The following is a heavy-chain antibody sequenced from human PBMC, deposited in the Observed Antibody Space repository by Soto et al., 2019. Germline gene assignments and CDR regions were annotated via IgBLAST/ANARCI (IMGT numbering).Heavy chain of an antibody. CDR3: ARVVETAAVPLDY. V-gene: IGHV1-2*02. D-gene: IGHD5-18*01. CDR2: VNPKSGAT. Sequence: QVQLVQSGAEVKKPGASVKVSCKASGYNFIGYYIHWVRQAPGQRLEWMGWVNPKSGATHYTQTFQGRVTMTGDTSITTAYMELSWLTSDDTAVYYCARVVETAAVPLDYWGQGTLVTVSS. J-gene: IGHJ4*02. CDR1: GYNFIGYY.